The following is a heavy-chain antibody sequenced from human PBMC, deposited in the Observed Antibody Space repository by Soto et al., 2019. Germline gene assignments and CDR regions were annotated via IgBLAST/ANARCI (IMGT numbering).Heavy chain of an antibody. CDR3: AKDPAAQTGTTPDY. Sequence: GASVKVSCKASGFTFISSAMQWVRQARGQRLEWIGWIVVGSGNTNYAQKFQERVTITRDMSTSTAYMELSSLRSEDTAVYYCAKDPAAQTGTTPDYWGQGTLVTVSS. CDR1: GFTFISSA. V-gene: IGHV1-58*02. J-gene: IGHJ4*02. CDR2: IVVGSGNT. D-gene: IGHD1-1*01.